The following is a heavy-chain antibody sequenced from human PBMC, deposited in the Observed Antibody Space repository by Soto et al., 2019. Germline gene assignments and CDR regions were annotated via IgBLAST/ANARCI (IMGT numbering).Heavy chain of an antibody. J-gene: IGHJ4*02. CDR1: GFTFSSYA. CDR2: ISGSGGST. V-gene: IGHV3-23*01. D-gene: IGHD3-10*01. Sequence: EVQLLESGGGLVQPGGSLRLSCAASGFTFSSYAMSWVRQAPGKGLEWVSAISGSGGSTYYADSVKGRFTISRDNSKHTLYLQMNRLRAEDTAVYYCAKGRTVWFGELWSYWGQGTLVTVSS. CDR3: AKGRTVWFGELWSY.